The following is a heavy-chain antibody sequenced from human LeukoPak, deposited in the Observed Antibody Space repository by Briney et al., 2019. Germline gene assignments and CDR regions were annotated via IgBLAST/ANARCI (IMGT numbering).Heavy chain of an antibody. Sequence: GGSLRLSCAASGFTVSSNYMSWVRQAPGKGLEWVSAISGSGGSTYYADSVKGRFTISRDNSKNTLYLQMNSLRAEDTAVYYCAKDYGSGWPSHYWGQGTLVTVSS. V-gene: IGHV3-23*01. CDR1: GFTVSSNY. J-gene: IGHJ4*02. D-gene: IGHD6-19*01. CDR2: ISGSGGST. CDR3: AKDYGSGWPSHY.